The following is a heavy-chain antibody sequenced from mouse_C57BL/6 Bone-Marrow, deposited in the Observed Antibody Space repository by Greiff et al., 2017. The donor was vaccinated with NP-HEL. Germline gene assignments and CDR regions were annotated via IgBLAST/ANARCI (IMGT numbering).Heavy chain of an antibody. CDR1: GYSITSDY. Sequence: DVKLQESGPGLAKPSQTLSLTCSVTGYSITSDYWNWIRKFPGNKLEYMGYISYSGSTYYNPSLKSRISITREPSKNPYYLQLNSVTTEDTATYYCARATEGDGYYVPFAYWGQGTLVTVSA. J-gene: IGHJ3*01. CDR3: ARATEGDGYYVPFAY. D-gene: IGHD2-3*01. V-gene: IGHV3-8*01. CDR2: ISYSGST.